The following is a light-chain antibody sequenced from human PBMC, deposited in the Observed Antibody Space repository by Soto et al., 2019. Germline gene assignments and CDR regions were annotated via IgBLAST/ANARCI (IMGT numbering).Light chain of an antibody. CDR2: EVS. CDR3: MQSTQLPPT. V-gene: IGKV2-30*02. CDR1: QSLVHSDGNTY. Sequence: DVVMTQSPLSLPVTLGQPASISCRSSQSLVHSDGNTYLNWFHHRPGQSPQLLIYEVSTRVSGVPDRFSGSGAGTDFTPEISRVETDDVGIYYCMQSTQLPPTFGQGTRLEIK. J-gene: IGKJ5*01.